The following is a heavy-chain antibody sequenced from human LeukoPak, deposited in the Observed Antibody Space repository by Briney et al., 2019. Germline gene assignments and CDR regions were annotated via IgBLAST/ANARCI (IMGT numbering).Heavy chain of an antibody. D-gene: IGHD6-13*01. CDR1: GFTFSSYA. CDR2: ISYDGSNK. V-gene: IGHV3-30-3*01. J-gene: IGHJ4*02. Sequence: GGSLRLSCAASGFTFSSYAMYWVRQAPGKGLEWVAVISYDGSNKYYADSVKGRFTISRDNSKNTLYLQMNSLRAEDTAVYYCARGAAAAGHYWGQGTLVTVSS. CDR3: ARGAAAAGHY.